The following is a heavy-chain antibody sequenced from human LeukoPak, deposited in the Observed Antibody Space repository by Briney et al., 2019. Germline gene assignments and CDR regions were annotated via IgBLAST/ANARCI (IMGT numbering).Heavy chain of an antibody. Sequence: SETLSLTCTVSAYSISSGYYWGWIRQSPGKGLEWIGSIYHTGSTYYNPSLKSRVTISLDASNKQFSLRLSSVTAADTAVYYCARGSHPVTGTLGGYFDPWGQGTLVTVSS. J-gene: IGHJ4*02. CDR1: AYSISSGYY. CDR2: IYHTGST. D-gene: IGHD6-19*01. V-gene: IGHV4-38-2*02. CDR3: ARGSHPVTGTLGGYFDP.